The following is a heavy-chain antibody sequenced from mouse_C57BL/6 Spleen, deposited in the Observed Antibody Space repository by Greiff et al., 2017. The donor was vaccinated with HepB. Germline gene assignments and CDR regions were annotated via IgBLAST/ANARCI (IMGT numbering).Heavy chain of an antibody. CDR1: GFNIKDDY. CDR2: IDPENGDT. J-gene: IGHJ3*01. D-gene: IGHD3-2*02. Sequence: VQLQQSGAELVRPGASVKLSCTASGFNIKDDYMHWVKQRPEQGLEWIGWIDPENGDTEYASKFQAKATITADPSSTTAYLHLSSLTSEDTAVYYCTARTAQATRFAYWGQGTLVTVSA. V-gene: IGHV14-4*01. CDR3: TARTAQATRFAY.